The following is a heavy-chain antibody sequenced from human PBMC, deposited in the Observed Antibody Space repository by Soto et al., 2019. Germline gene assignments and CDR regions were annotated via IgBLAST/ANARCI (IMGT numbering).Heavy chain of an antibody. CDR1: GYTFTGYY. V-gene: IGHV1-2*02. Sequence: ASVKVSCPASGYTFTGYYMHWVLQAPGQGLEWMGWINPNSGGTKSAQKFQGRVTMTRDTSISTAYMELSRLRSDDTAVYYCARRKGDDDDSSGYNYYFDDWGQGNLVTVYS. D-gene: IGHD3-22*01. CDR2: INPNSGGT. J-gene: IGHJ4*02. CDR3: ARRKGDDDDSSGYNYYFDD.